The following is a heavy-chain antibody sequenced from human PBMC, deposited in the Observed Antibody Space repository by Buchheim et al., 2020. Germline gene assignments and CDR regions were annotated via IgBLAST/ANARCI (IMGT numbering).Heavy chain of an antibody. CDR1: AFTLSSSA. J-gene: IGHJ4*02. Sequence: EVQLLESGGDLVQPGGSLRLSCAASAFTLSSSAMRWVRQAPGKGLEWISTVGRGGTPYYADSVKGRFTISRENSKNTLYLQMNSLRAEDTAIYYCARGSGYYFDFWGPGTL. CDR3: ARGSGYYFDF. CDR2: VGRGGTP. V-gene: IGHV3-23*01.